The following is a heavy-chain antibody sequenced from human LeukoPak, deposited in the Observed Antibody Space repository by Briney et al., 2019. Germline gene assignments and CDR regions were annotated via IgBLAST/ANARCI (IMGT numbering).Heavy chain of an antibody. CDR2: MYYSGST. CDR3: ARPYYYDSRIDP. J-gene: IGHJ5*02. V-gene: IGHV4-30-4*01. Sequence: SETLCLTCTVSGGSISSGDYYWSWIRQPPGKGLEWIAYMYYSGSTYYNPSLKSRVTMSADTSKNQLSLKLSSVTAADTAVYYCARPYYYDSRIDPWGQGILVAVSS. D-gene: IGHD3-22*01. CDR1: GGSISSGDYY.